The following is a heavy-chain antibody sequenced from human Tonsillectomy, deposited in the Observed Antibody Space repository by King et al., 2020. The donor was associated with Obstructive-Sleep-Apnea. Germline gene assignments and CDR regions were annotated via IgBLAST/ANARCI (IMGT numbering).Heavy chain of an antibody. CDR2: IYHSRST. Sequence: LQLQESGSGLVKPSQTLSLTCAVSDGSISSDPYSWSWIRQPPGKGLEWIGYIYHSRSTYYNPSLKSRVTISVDRSKNQFSLKLSSVTAADTAVYSCARAEVVRGLIRWFDPWGQGTLVTVSS. D-gene: IGHD3-10*01. CDR3: ARAEVVRGLIRWFDP. J-gene: IGHJ5*02. V-gene: IGHV4-30-2*01. CDR1: DGSISSDPYS.